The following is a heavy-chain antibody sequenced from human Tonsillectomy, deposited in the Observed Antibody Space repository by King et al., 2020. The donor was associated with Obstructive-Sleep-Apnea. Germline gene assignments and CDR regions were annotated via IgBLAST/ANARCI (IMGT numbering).Heavy chain of an antibody. CDR3: YSTEVSMDL. CDR2: ISRDGSNK. Sequence: VQLVESGGGVVQPGRSLRLSCAASGFSFSSYGMHWVRQAPGKGLEWVAVISRDGSNKYSADSVKGRFTISRDNSKNTLYLQMNGLTAEDTAVYYCYSTEVSMDLWGQGTTVTVSS. CDR1: GFSFSSYG. J-gene: IGHJ6*02. D-gene: IGHD6-13*01. V-gene: IGHV3-30*03.